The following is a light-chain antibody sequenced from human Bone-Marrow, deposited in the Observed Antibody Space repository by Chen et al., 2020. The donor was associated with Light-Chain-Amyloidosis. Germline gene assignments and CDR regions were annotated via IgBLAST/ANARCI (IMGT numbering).Light chain of an antibody. Sequence: QSALTQPASVSGSPGQSITISCTRTSGDVGTYNYVSWHQQHPGKAPKVMIYAVSNRPSGVANRFSGSKSGNTASLTISGLQAEDEADYYCSSFTSSSSYVFGPGTKVTVL. CDR2: AVS. J-gene: IGLJ1*01. V-gene: IGLV2-14*01. CDR3: SSFTSSSSYV. CDR1: SGDVGTYNY.